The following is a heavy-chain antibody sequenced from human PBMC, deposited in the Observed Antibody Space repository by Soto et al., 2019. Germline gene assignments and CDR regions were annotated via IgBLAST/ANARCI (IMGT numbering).Heavy chain of an antibody. V-gene: IGHV1-69*13. CDR1: GGTFSSYA. J-gene: IGHJ4*02. CDR2: IIPIFGTA. CDR3: ARGPDDTAMVPIIY. Sequence: SVKVSCKASGGTFSSYAISWVRQAPGQGLEWMGGIIPIFGTANYAQKFQGRVTITADESTSTAYMELSSLRSEDTAVYYCARGPDDTAMVPIIYGGQGTLVTVSS. D-gene: IGHD5-18*01.